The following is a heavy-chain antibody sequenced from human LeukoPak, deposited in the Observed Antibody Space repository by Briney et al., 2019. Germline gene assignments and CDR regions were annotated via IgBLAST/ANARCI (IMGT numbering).Heavy chain of an antibody. Sequence: PGGSLRLSCAASGFTFSSYWMSWVRQAPGKGLEWVANIKQDGSEKYYVDSVKGRFTISRDNAKNSLYLQMNSLRAEDTAVYYCARGIVATISNRKKDHYFDYWGQGTLVTVSS. V-gene: IGHV3-7*04. CDR3: ARGIVATISNRKKDHYFDY. D-gene: IGHD5-12*01. CDR2: IKQDGSEK. J-gene: IGHJ4*02. CDR1: GFTFSSYW.